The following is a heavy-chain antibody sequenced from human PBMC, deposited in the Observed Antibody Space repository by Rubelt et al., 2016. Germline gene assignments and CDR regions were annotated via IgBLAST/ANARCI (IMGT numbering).Heavy chain of an antibody. CDR2: VHYSGST. Sequence: QLRLQELGPGLVKPSETLSLTCTVSGGSISSYYWSWIRQPPGKGLEWIGYVHYSGSTDYNPSLKSRVTISVDTSKKQFSLKVRSGTAADTAVYYCARTSGYNYDEAFDIWGQGTMVTVSS. CDR3: ARTSGYNYDEAFDI. D-gene: IGHD5-12*01. V-gene: IGHV4-59*08. CDR1: GGSISSYY. J-gene: IGHJ3*02.